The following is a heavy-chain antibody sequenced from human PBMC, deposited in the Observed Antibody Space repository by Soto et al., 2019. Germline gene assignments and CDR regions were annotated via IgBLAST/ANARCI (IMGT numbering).Heavy chain of an antibody. D-gene: IGHD6-6*01. J-gene: IGHJ6*02. CDR1: GFIFSNFG. CDR3: AIDPRTARPSAIDV. Sequence: QVQLVESGGGVVQPGRSLRLSCATSGFIFSNFGMHWVRQAPGKGLEWVAVIWYDGSNAVSADSVKGRFTISRDNSKNTLYLQMSGLRSEDTAVYYCAIDPRTARPSAIDVWGQGTTVTVSS. V-gene: IGHV3-33*08. CDR2: IWYDGSNA.